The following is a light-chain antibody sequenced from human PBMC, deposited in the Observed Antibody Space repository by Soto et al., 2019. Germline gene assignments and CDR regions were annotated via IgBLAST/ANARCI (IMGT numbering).Light chain of an antibody. Sequence: EIVLTQSPGTLSLSPGERATLSCRASQSVSSSYLAWYQQKPGQAPRLLIYGASSRATGIPDRFSGSGSGTDFTLTISRLEPEDFAVYYCQQYGSSPSITFRQGTRLEIK. J-gene: IGKJ5*01. CDR1: QSVSSSY. V-gene: IGKV3-20*01. CDR3: QQYGSSPSIT. CDR2: GAS.